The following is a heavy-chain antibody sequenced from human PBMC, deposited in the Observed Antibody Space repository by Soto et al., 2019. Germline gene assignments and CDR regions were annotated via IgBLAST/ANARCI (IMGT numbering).Heavy chain of an antibody. Sequence: SETLSLTCAVYGGPFSASYWTWVRLPPGKGLEWIGEINRSGGTSYNPSLKSRASMSVDKSNDQFSLRLTSVTAADTAVYYCATSDILTGYPPAFWGQGTLVTVSS. D-gene: IGHD3-9*01. CDR3: ATSDILTGYPPAF. V-gene: IGHV4-34*01. CDR1: GGPFSASY. CDR2: INRSGGT. J-gene: IGHJ4*02.